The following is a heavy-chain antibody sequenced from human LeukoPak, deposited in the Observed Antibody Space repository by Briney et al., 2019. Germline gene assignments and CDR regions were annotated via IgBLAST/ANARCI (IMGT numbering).Heavy chain of an antibody. Sequence: SETLSLTCTVSGGSISSGGYYWSWICQHPGKGLEWIGYIYYSGSTYYNPSLKSRVTISVDTSKNQFSLKLSSVTAADTAVYYCARVRVTVTTCFDYWGQGTLVTVSS. D-gene: IGHD4-17*01. J-gene: IGHJ4*02. CDR1: GGSISSGGYY. CDR2: IYYSGST. V-gene: IGHV4-31*03. CDR3: ARVRVTVTTCFDY.